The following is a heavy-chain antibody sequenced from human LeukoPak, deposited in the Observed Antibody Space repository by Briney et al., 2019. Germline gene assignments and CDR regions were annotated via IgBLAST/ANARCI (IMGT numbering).Heavy chain of an antibody. D-gene: IGHD6-13*01. CDR3: ARLTAAGTHNWFDP. CDR2: INPNSGGT. CDR1: GYTFTGYY. V-gene: IGHV1-2*02. Sequence: AXVKVSCXASGYTFTGYYMHWVRQAPGQGLEWMGWINPNSGGTNYAQKFQGRVTMTRDTSISTAYMELSRLRSDDTAVYYCARLTAAGTHNWFDPWGQGTLVTVSS. J-gene: IGHJ5*02.